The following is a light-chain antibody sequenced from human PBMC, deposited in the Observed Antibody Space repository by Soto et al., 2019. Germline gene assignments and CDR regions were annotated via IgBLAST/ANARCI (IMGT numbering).Light chain of an antibody. V-gene: IGLV2-14*03. CDR1: ISDVGAFDY. CDR3: SSYTSDTTLYV. J-gene: IGLJ1*01. Sequence: QSALTQPASVSGSPGQSITISCTGTISDVGAFDYVSWYQQHPGKAPKLMIYDVNNRPSGVSDRFSGSKSGNTASLTISGLQAEDEADYYCSSYTSDTTLYVFGPGTKVTVL. CDR2: DVN.